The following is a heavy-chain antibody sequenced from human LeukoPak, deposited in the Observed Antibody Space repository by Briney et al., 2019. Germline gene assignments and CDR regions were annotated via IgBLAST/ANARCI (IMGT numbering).Heavy chain of an antibody. CDR2: INPNSGGT. D-gene: IGHD1-26*01. J-gene: IGHJ4*02. V-gene: IGHV1-2*06. CDR1: GYTFTGYY. Sequence: GASVKVSCKASGYTFTGYYMHWVRQAPGQGLEWMGRINPNSGGTNYAQKFQGRVTMTRDTSISTAYMELSRLRSEDTAVYYCARDLRFVGATSGFDYWGQGTLVTVSS. CDR3: ARDLRFVGATSGFDY.